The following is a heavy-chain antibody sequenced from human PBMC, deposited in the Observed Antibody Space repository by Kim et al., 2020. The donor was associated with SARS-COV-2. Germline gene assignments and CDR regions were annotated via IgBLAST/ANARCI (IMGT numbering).Heavy chain of an antibody. J-gene: IGHJ4*01. V-gene: IGHV3-74*01. CDR1: GFSFSSYW. CDR3: ATARGYYDSSGFYVFD. Sequence: GGSLRLSCAASGFSFSSYWMHWGRQGPGKGLLWVSRINIDGSGTGYADSAKGRFTISRDNAKNTLYLQMNSLRAEDTAGYYCATARGYYDSSGFYVFD. D-gene: IGHD3-22*01. CDR2: INIDGSGT.